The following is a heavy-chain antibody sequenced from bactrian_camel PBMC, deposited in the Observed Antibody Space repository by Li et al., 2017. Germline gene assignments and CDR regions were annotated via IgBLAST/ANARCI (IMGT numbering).Heavy chain of an antibody. CDR2: IASDGST. CDR3: ATDDARLIACGSSCQPY. CDR1: GYTFSTWC. V-gene: IGHV3S53*01. J-gene: IGHJ4*01. Sequence: HVQLVESGGGSVQAGGSLRLSCATSGYTFSTWCMGWFRQAPGKEREGVVSIASDGSTRYADSVKGRFTISRDNAMNTLTLQMSSLTTEDSGVYYCATDDARLIACGSSCQPYWGQGTQVTVS. D-gene: IGHD2*01.